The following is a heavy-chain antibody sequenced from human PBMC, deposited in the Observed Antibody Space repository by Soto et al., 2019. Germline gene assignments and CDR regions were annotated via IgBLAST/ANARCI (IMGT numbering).Heavy chain of an antibody. CDR1: GYTFTSYG. CDR2: ISVYNGNT. D-gene: IGHD2-15*01. J-gene: IGHJ4*02. V-gene: IGHV1-18*01. Sequence: QVQLVQSGAEVKKPGASVKVSCTASGYTFTSYGISWVRQAPGQGLEWMGWISVYNGNTNYAQKLQGRVTMTTDTSTNTAYMDLRSLRSDDTALYYCARDDCSGGSCYYDSWGQGTLVTVSS. CDR3: ARDDCSGGSCYYDS.